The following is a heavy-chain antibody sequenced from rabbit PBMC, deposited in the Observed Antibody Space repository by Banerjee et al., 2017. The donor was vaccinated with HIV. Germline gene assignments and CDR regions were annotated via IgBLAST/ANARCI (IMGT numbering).Heavy chain of an antibody. J-gene: IGHJ4*01. CDR3: ARDLAGVIGWNFNL. V-gene: IGHV1S45*01. CDR2: IYAGSSGST. Sequence: QEQLEESGGDLVKPGASLTLTCTASGLDFSRSYWICWVRQAPGKGLEWIACIYAGSSGSTYYASWAKGRFTISKTSSTTVTLQMTSLTAADTATYFCARDLAGVIGWNFNLWGPGTLVTVS. CDR1: GLDFSRSYW. D-gene: IGHD4-1*01.